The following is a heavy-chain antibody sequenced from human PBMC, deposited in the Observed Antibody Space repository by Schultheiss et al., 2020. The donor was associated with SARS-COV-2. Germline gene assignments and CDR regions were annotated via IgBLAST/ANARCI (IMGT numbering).Heavy chain of an antibody. CDR1: GGSISSGGYY. V-gene: IGHV4-39*07. CDR2: IKHSGST. CDR3: ARGPRFDP. Sequence: SETLSLTCTVSGGSISSGGYYWSWIRQHPGKGLEWSGEIKHSGSTNYNPSLKSRVTISVDTSKNQFSLKLSSVSAADTAVYYCARGPRFDPWGQGTLVTVSS. J-gene: IGHJ5*02.